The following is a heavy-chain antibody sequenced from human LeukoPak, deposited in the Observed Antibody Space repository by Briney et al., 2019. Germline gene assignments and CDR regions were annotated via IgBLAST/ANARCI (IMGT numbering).Heavy chain of an antibody. Sequence: SETLSLTCTVSGGSISSYYWSWIRQPPGKGLEWIGYIYYSGSTNYNPSLKSRVTISVDTSKNQFSLKLSSVTAADTAVYYCASWDYYDSSGFDYWGQGTLVTVSS. V-gene: IGHV4-59*08. D-gene: IGHD3-22*01. CDR3: ASWDYYDSSGFDY. J-gene: IGHJ4*02. CDR2: IYYSGST. CDR1: GGSISSYY.